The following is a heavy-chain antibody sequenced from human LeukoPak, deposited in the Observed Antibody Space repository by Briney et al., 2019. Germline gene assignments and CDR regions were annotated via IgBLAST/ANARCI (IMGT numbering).Heavy chain of an antibody. D-gene: IGHD3-10*01. CDR1: GGSFSGYY. CDR3: ARGAKMVRGVTTLDY. V-gene: IGHV4-34*01. CDR2: INHSGST. J-gene: IGHJ4*02. Sequence: KPSETLSLTCAVYGGSFSGYYWSWIRQPPGKGLEWIGEINHSGSTNYNPSLKSRVTISVDTSKNQFSLKLSSVTAADTAVYYCARGAKMVRGVTTLDYWGQGTLVTVSS.